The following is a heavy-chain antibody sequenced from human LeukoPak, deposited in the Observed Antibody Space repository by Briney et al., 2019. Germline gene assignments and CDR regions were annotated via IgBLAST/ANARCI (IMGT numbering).Heavy chain of an antibody. D-gene: IGHD2-8*01. CDR3: AREGGLGYCTNGVCNWFDP. Sequence: ASVKVSCKSSGGTFSSYAIIWVRQAPGQGLEWMGSLTPILGIANYAQKFQGRVTITADKSTSTAYMELSSLRSEDTAVYYCAREGGLGYCTNGVCNWFDPWGQGTLVTVSS. J-gene: IGHJ5*02. CDR1: GGTFSSYA. CDR2: LTPILGIA. V-gene: IGHV1-69*04.